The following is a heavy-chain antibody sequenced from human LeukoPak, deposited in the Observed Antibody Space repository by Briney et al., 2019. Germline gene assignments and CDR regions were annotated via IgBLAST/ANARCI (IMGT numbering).Heavy chain of an antibody. D-gene: IGHD1-14*01. V-gene: IGHV3-48*03. J-gene: IGHJ4*02. CDR2: ISSSGSTI. CDR1: GFTFSSYE. Sequence: GGSLRLSCAASGFTFSSYEMNWVRQAPGKGLEWVSYISSSGSTIYCADSVKGRFTISRDNAKNSLYLQMNSLRAEDTAVYYCARERLRGTREIDYWGQGTLVTVSS. CDR3: ARERLRGTREIDY.